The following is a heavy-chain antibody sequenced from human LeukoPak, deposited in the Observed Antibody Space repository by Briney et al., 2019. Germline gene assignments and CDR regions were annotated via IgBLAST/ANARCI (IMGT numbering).Heavy chain of an antibody. CDR3: ARDFTDDSSGYYYPYFDY. J-gene: IGHJ4*02. V-gene: IGHV3-48*03. Sequence: SGGSLRLSCVASRFTFRTYEMNWVRQAPGKGLEWVSYISSSGSTIYYADSVKGRFTISRDNAKNSLYLQMNSLRAEDTAVYYCARDFTDDSSGYYYPYFDYWGQGTLVTVSS. CDR2: ISSSGSTI. CDR1: RFTFRTYE. D-gene: IGHD3-22*01.